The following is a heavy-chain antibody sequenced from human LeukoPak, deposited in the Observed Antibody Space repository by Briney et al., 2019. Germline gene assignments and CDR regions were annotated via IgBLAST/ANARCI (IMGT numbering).Heavy chain of an antibody. CDR3: AKVRDAAAVVITPDAFDI. CDR2: ISGSGGST. J-gene: IGHJ3*02. V-gene: IGHV3-23*01. CDR1: GFTFSSYA. D-gene: IGHD3-22*01. Sequence: PGGSLRLSCAASGFTFSSYAMSWVRQAPGKGLEWVSAISGSGGSTYYADSVKGRFTISRDNSKNTLYLQMNSLRAEDTAVYYCAKVRDAAAVVITPDAFDIWGQGTTVTVSS.